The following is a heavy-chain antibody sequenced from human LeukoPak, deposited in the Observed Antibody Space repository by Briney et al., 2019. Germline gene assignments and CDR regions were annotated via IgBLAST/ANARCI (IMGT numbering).Heavy chain of an antibody. D-gene: IGHD3-3*01. V-gene: IGHV3-21*01. J-gene: IGHJ4*02. CDR2: ISSSSTYI. Sequence: GGSLRLSCAASGFTLSTYSMTWVRQAPGKGLEWVSSISSSSTYIYYADSVKGRFTISSDNAKNSLYLQMNSLRVEDTALYYCAGGWSGPDYWGQGTLVTVSS. CDR3: AGGWSGPDY. CDR1: GFTLSTYS.